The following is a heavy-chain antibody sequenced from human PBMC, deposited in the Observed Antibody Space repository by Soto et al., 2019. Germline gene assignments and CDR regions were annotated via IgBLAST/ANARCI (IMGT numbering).Heavy chain of an antibody. CDR2: IKSKTDGGTT. D-gene: IGHD2-2*01. CDR3: TTGGDIVVVPAAMRYYYYYMDV. CDR1: GFTFSNAW. Sequence: PGESRKIACAASGFTFSNAWMSWVRQAPGKGLEWVGRIKSKTDGGTTDYAAPVKGRFTISRDDSKNTLYLQMNSLKTKDTAVYYCTTGGDIVVVPAAMRYYYYYMDVWGKGTTVTVSS. V-gene: IGHV3-15*01. J-gene: IGHJ6*03.